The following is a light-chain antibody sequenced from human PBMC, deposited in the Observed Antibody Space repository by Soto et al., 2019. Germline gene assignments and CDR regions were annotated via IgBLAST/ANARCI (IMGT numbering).Light chain of an antibody. CDR2: AAS. CDR3: QQSYSTPQT. J-gene: IGKJ1*01. V-gene: IGKV1-39*01. CDR1: QSISSY. Sequence: DIQMTQYPSSLSASVGDRVTITCRASQSISSYLNWYQQKPGKAPKLLIYAASSLQSGVPSRFSGSGSGTDFTLTIISLQPEDFATYYCQQSYSTPQTFGHGTKLAIK.